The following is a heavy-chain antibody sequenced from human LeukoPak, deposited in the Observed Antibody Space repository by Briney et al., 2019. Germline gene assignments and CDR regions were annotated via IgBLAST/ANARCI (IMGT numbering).Heavy chain of an antibody. V-gene: IGHV3-7*01. Sequence: GGSLRLSCAASGFTFSSYWMSWVRQAPGKWLEWVANIKQDGSEKYYVDSVKGRFTISRDNAKNSLYLQMNSLRAEDTAVYYCARDSGSSSPHAYYYYGMDVWGQGTTVTVSS. J-gene: IGHJ6*02. CDR2: IKQDGSEK. D-gene: IGHD3-10*01. CDR1: GFTFSSYW. CDR3: ARDSGSSSPHAYYYYGMDV.